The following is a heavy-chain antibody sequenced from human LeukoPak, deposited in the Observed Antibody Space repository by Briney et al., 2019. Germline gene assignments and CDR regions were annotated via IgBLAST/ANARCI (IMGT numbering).Heavy chain of an antibody. J-gene: IGHJ4*02. CDR2: FVPEDGET. V-gene: IGHV1-24*01. CDR3: AALPRGHLFDS. CDR1: GDTLTELS. Sequence: ASVKVSCKLSGDTLTELSMHWVRQSPGKGLEWMGGFVPEDGETIYAQKLQGRVTMTEDTSTDTAYVELSSLSSDVSAVYFCAALPRGHLFDSWGQGTLVTVSS. D-gene: IGHD3-10*01.